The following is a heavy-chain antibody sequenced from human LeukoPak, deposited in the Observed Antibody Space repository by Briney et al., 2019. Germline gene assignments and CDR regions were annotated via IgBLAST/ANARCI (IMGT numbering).Heavy chain of an antibody. V-gene: IGHV3-21*06. CDR3: ARDCIASTINNGFDV. J-gene: IGHJ3*01. CDR1: GFTLKSYN. CDR2: LSSRQNYI. D-gene: IGHD5/OR15-5a*01. Sequence: PGGSLRLSCLGAGFTLKSYNMNWVRQAPGKGLEWVASLSSRQNYIFYADSVMGRFTVSRDDAKNSLHLQMENLRVEDTAVYYCARDCIASTINNGFDVWGQGTLVSVSS.